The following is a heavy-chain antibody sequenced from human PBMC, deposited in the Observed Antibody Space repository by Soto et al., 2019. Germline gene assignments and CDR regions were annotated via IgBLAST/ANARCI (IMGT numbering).Heavy chain of an antibody. J-gene: IGHJ3*02. V-gene: IGHV1-3*01. CDR2: VNAGNGDT. Sequence: QVQLVQSGAEVKKPGASVKVSCKASGYTFSTYTMHWVRQAPGHRFEWMCWVNAGNGDTRYSQKFQGRVTITRDTFATTGYMELSSLTSEDTAVYYCARASSHHDGFDMWGQGTKVTVAS. CDR3: ARASSHHDGFDM. CDR1: GYTFSTYT.